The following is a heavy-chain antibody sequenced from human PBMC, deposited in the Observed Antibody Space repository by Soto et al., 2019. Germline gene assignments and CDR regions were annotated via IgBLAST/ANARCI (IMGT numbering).Heavy chain of an antibody. CDR3: ARQVVVAATNNWFDP. J-gene: IGHJ5*02. CDR2: MYYSGTT. D-gene: IGHD2-15*01. V-gene: IGHV4-39*07. Sequence: SETLSLTCTVSGGSISSSSYFWGWIRQPPGKGLEWIGSMYYSGTTYYNPSLKSRVTISVDRSKNQFSLKLSSVTAADTAVYYCARQVVVAATNNWFDPWGQGTLVTVSS. CDR1: GGSISSSSYF.